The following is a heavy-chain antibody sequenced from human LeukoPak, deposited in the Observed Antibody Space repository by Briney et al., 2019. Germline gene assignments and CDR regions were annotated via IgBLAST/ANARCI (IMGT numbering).Heavy chain of an antibody. J-gene: IGHJ4*02. D-gene: IGHD6-19*01. CDR1: GFTFSNYA. V-gene: IGHV3-23*01. Sequence: GGSLRLSCAASGFTFSNYAMSWVRQAPGKGLEWVTAISGSGGSTYYADSVKGRFTISRDSSKRAEDTAVYFCAKGPLKEVAGTTWDYWGQGTLVTVSS. CDR2: ISGSGGST. CDR3: AKGPLKEVAGTTWDY.